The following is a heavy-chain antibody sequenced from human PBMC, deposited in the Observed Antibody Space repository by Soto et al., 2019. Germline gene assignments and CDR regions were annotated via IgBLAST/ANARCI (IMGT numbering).Heavy chain of an antibody. Sequence: EVQLVESGGVVVQPGGSLRLSCATSGFTFDDYAMHWVRQAPGKGLEWVSLISWDGGSTYYADSVKGRFTISRDNSKNSLYLQMNSQRAEDTAVYYCAKSTVAGAAYDYYYGMDVWGQGTTVTVAS. D-gene: IGHD6-19*01. CDR1: GFTFDDYA. CDR3: AKSTVAGAAYDYYYGMDV. J-gene: IGHJ6*02. CDR2: ISWDGGST. V-gene: IGHV3-43D*04.